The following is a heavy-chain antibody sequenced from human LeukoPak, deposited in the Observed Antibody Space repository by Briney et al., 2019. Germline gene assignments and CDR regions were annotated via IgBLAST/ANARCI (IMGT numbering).Heavy chain of an antibody. V-gene: IGHV1-69*13. J-gene: IGHJ4*02. CDR3: ARDAYGFDY. CDR1: GYTFTGYY. D-gene: IGHD2-8*01. CDR2: IIPIFGTA. Sequence: SVKVSCKASGYTFTGYYMYWVRQAPGQGLEWMGGIIPIFGTANYAQKFQGRVTITADESTSTAYMELSSLRSEDTAVYYCARDAYGFDYWGQGTLVTVSS.